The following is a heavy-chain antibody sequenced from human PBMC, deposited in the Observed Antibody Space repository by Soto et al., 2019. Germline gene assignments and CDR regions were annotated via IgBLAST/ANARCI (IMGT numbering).Heavy chain of an antibody. V-gene: IGHV4-30-2*02. D-gene: IGHD3-10*01. Sequence: PSETLSLTCAVSGGSISSGGYSWSWTRQPPGKGLEWIGYIYHSGSTYYNPSLRSRVTISVDRSKNQFSLKLSSVTAADTAVYYCASYPRGLRPPDYWGQGTLVTVSS. CDR2: IYHSGST. CDR1: GGSISSGGYS. CDR3: ASYPRGLRPPDY. J-gene: IGHJ4*02.